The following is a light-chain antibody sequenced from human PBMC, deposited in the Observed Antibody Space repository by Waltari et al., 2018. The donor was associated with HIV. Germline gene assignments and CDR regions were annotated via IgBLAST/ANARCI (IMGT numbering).Light chain of an antibody. CDR3: QVWDSSSDHYV. CDR1: NIGRKR. V-gene: IGLV3-21*04. J-gene: IGLJ1*01. Sequence: SYVLTQPPSVSVAPGKTARSTCGGNNIGRKRVHWYQHKPGQAPVLVIYYDSDRPSGIPERFSGSNSGNTATLTISRVEAGDEADYYCQVWDSSSDHYVFGTGTKVTVL. CDR2: YDS.